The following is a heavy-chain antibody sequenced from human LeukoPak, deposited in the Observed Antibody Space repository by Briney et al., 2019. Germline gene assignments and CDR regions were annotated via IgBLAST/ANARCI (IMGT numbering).Heavy chain of an antibody. J-gene: IGHJ4*02. D-gene: IGHD3-22*01. CDR1: GFTFSGSA. CDR2: IRSKANSYAT. CDR3: TGYYDSSGFYPFDD. Sequence: TGGSLKLSCAASGFTFSGSAMHWVRQTSGKGLEWVGRIRSKANSYATAYAASVKGRFTISRDDSKNTAYLQMKRLKTEDTAVYYCTGYYDSSGFYPFDDWGQGTLVTVSS. V-gene: IGHV3-73*01.